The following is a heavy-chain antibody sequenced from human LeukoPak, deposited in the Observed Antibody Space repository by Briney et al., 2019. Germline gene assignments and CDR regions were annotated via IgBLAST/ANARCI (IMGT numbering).Heavy chain of an antibody. J-gene: IGHJ1*01. V-gene: IGHV4-39*07. CDR1: GASISGYSSF. D-gene: IGHD3-22*01. CDR2: MYYSGIT. Sequence: PSETLSLTCTFSGASISGYSSFWGWIRQPPGKGLEWIASMYYSGITYSKPSLSSRVTISVDTSKNQFSLRLSPVTAADTAVYYCVSHRRESSGYPEYFQLWGQGALVTVSS. CDR3: VSHRRESSGYPEYFQL.